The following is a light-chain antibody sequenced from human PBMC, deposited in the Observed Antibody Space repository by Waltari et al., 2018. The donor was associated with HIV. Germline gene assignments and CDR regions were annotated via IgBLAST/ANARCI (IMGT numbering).Light chain of an antibody. Sequence: SYELSPPSSVSVSPGQTARITCTGDLPAGKNDRWFQQKPGQAPVLVIYKDTERPSGIPERSSGSSSGTTVTLTISGAQVDDEGDYYCYSAAGKTLRIFGGGTKLTVL. CDR2: KDT. CDR1: LPAGKN. V-gene: IGLV3-27*01. CDR3: YSAAGKTLRI. J-gene: IGLJ2*01.